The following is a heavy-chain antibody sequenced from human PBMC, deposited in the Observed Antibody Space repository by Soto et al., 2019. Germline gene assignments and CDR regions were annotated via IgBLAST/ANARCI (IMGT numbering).Heavy chain of an antibody. CDR2: ISGSGGST. D-gene: IGHD1-20*01. J-gene: IGHJ4*02. CDR3: ARIGITGTTPTDY. Sequence: PGGSLRLSCAASGFTFSSYAMSWVRQAPGKGLKWVSAISGSGGSTYYADSVKGRFTISRDNSKNMLYLQMNSLRAEDTAVYYCARIGITGTTPTDYWGQGTLVTVSS. CDR1: GFTFSSYA. V-gene: IGHV3-23*01.